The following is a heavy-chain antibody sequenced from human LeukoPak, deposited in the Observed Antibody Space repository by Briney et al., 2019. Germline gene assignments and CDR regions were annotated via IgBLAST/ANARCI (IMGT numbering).Heavy chain of an antibody. CDR3: ARGGRSGSNFDY. CDR2: ISSSSSYI. D-gene: IGHD3-22*01. V-gene: IGHV3-21*01. CDR1: GLTFSSYS. J-gene: IGHJ4*02. Sequence: PGGSLRLSCAASGLTFSSYSMNWVRQAPGKGLEWVSSISSSSSYIYYADSVKGRFTISRDNAKNSLYLQMNSLRAEDTAVYYCARGGRSGSNFDYWGQGTLVTVSS.